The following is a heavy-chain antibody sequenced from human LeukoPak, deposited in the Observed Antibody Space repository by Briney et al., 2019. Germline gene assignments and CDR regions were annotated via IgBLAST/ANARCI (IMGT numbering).Heavy chain of an antibody. CDR1: GFTVTSNY. J-gene: IGHJ4*02. D-gene: IGHD4-17*01. Sequence: GGSLRLSCVVSGFTVTSNYMSWVRQAPGKGLVWVSVIYSGGTTNYADSVKGRFTVYRDNSKNTLYLQMNSLRAEDTAVYYCASKLTSGYWGQGTLVTVSS. CDR3: ASKLTSGY. V-gene: IGHV3-66*01. CDR2: IYSGGTT.